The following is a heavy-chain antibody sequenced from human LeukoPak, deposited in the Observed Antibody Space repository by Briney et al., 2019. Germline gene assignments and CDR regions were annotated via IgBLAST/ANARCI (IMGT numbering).Heavy chain of an antibody. V-gene: IGHV4-39*07. CDR2: IYYSRST. J-gene: IGHJ3*01. CDR3: ARVNNYYDSSGYYLGNAFDV. D-gene: IGHD3-22*01. CDR1: GGSISSSSYY. Sequence: PSETLSLTCTVSGGSISSSSYYWGWIRQPPGKGLEWIGSIYYSRSTYYNPSLKSRVTISVDTSKNQFSLKLSSVTAADTAVYYCARVNNYYDSSGYYLGNAFDVWGQGTMVTVSS.